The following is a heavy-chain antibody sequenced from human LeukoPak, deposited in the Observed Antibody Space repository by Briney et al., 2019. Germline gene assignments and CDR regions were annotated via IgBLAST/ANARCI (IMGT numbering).Heavy chain of an antibody. V-gene: IGHV4-34*01. J-gene: IGHJ4*02. CDR1: GGSFSGYY. CDR2: INHSGST. CDR3: ARGLYYDSSGP. D-gene: IGHD3-22*01. Sequence: SETLSLTCAVYGGSFSGYYWSWICQPPGKGLEWIGEINHSGSTNYNPSLKSRVTISVDTSKNQFSLKLSSVTAADTAVYYCARGLYYDSSGPWGQGTLVTVSS.